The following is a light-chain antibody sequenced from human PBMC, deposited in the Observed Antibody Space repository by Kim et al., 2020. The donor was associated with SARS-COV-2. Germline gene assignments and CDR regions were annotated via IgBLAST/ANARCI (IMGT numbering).Light chain of an antibody. V-gene: IGLV2-11*03. CDR2: DVS. Sequence: GQSVTISCTRASCYVVGYYYVSEYQQHQGEAPKIMIFDVSQRPSGFPDRCSGSKFGNTASLRISGLQADDEADYYCCSYAGSYSFVFGTGTKVTVL. CDR3: CSYAGSYSFV. CDR1: SCYVVGYYY. J-gene: IGLJ1*01.